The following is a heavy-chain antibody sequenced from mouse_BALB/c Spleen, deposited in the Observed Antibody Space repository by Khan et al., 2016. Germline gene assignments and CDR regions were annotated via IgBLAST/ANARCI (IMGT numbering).Heavy chain of an antibody. CDR2: INTTTGEP. Sequence: QIQLVQSGPELQKPGETVKISCKASAYTFRNYRMNWVKQAPGKGLKWMGWINTTTGEPTYVEEFKGRFAFSLETSASTGYLQINNHINEDTATYFCARGRDSHFDKWGQGTTLTVSS. D-gene: IGHD3-3*01. J-gene: IGHJ2*01. CDR1: AYTFRNYR. CDR3: ARGRDSHFDK. V-gene: IGHV9-3*02.